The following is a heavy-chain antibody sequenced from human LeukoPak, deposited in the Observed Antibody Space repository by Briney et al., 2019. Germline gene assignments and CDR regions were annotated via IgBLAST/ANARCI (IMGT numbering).Heavy chain of an antibody. CDR1: GYTFIGYY. CDR2: FNPNTGGT. J-gene: IGHJ4*02. Sequence: GASVKVSCKTSGYTFIGYYMHWVRQAPGQGLEWMGRFNPNTGGTSYAQKFQDRVTMTRDTSISTAYMEVSRLRSEDTAVYYCATKRWTYIVGGLYYFDYWGQGTLVTVSS. D-gene: IGHD1-26*01. V-gene: IGHV1-2*06. CDR3: ATKRWTYIVGGLYYFDY.